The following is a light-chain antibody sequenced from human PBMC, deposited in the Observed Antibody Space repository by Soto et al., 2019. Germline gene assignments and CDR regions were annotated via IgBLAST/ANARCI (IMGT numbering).Light chain of an antibody. Sequence: QSVLTQPPSVSGAPGQRVTISCTGSISNIGTVYDVHWYQQLPLTAPKLLIYGNNNRTSGVPDRFSGSRSGTSASLAISGRQAEDAADYYCSSYTNSSTRVFGTGTKVTV. CDR2: GNN. J-gene: IGLJ1*01. V-gene: IGLV1-40*01. CDR1: ISNIGTVYD. CDR3: SSYTNSSTRV.